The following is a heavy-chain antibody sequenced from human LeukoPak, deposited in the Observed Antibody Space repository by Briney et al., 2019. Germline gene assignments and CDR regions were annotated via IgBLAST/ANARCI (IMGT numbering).Heavy chain of an antibody. CDR2: ISGSGSTI. D-gene: IGHD6-13*01. CDR3: ARDEGSSWFFDN. Sequence: GRSLRLSCAASGFTFSRYDLNWVRQAPGRGLEWISYISGSGSTIYYADSVKGRFTISRDNAKNSLYLQMNTLRAEDTAVYYCARDEGSSWFFDNWGQGTLVTVSS. J-gene: IGHJ4*02. CDR1: GFTFSRYD. V-gene: IGHV3-48*03.